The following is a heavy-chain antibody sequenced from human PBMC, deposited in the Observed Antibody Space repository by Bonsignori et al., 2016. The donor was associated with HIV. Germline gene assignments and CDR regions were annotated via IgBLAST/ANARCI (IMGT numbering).Heavy chain of an antibody. CDR2: THYGGTT. CDR3: ARGSDVYSYGRDVFTI. J-gene: IGHJ3*02. D-gene: IGHD5-18*01. V-gene: IGHV4-39*07. CDR1: GGSITGSYYY. Sequence: QLQLQESGPGLVKPSESLSLTCTVSGGSITGSYYYWGWIRQPPGKGLEWIGSTHYGGTTHYNPSLKSRVTVSKDTSKNQFSLELSSVTAADTAVYYCARGSDVYSYGRDVFTIWGQGTVVTVSS.